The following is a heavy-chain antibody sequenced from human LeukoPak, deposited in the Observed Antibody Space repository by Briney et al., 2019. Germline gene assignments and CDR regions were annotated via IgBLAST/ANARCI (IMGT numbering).Heavy chain of an antibody. CDR1: GFTFSSYG. V-gene: IGHV3-33*01. Sequence: GGSLRLSCAASGFTFSSYGMHWVRQAPGKGLEWVAVIWYDGSNKYYADSVKGRFTISRDNSKNTLYLQMNSLRAEDTAVYYCARDPSPYYYDSSGYVTCPGYWGQGTLVTVSS. CDR2: IWYDGSNK. D-gene: IGHD3-22*01. J-gene: IGHJ4*02. CDR3: ARDPSPYYYDSSGYVTCPGY.